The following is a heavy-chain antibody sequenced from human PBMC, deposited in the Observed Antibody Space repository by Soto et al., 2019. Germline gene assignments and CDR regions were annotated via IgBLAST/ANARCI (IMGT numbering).Heavy chain of an antibody. CDR1: GGSFSGYH. Sequence: SETLSLTCAVYGGSFSGYHWSWIRQPPGKGLEWIGEINHSGSTNYNPSLKSRVTISVDTSKNQFSLKLSSVTAADTAVYYCASRIVATTYMDVSGKGTTVTVSS. CDR3: ASRIVATTYMDV. CDR2: INHSGST. J-gene: IGHJ6*03. D-gene: IGHD5-12*01. V-gene: IGHV4-34*01.